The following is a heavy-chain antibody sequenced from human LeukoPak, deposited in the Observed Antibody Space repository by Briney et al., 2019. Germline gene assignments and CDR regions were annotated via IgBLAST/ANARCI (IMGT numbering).Heavy chain of an antibody. D-gene: IGHD1-26*01. V-gene: IGHV3-33*06. Sequence: PGGSLRLSCAASGFTFSSYGMHWVRQAPGQGLEWVAVIWYDGSNKYYADSVKGRFTISRDNSKNTLYLQMNSLRAEDTAVYYCAKDWEDAIDPWGQGTLVTVSS. CDR1: GFTFSSYG. CDR3: AKDWEDAIDP. CDR2: IWYDGSNK. J-gene: IGHJ5*02.